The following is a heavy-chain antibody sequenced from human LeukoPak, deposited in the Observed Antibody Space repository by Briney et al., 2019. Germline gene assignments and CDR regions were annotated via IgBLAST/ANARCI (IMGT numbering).Heavy chain of an antibody. V-gene: IGHV3-9*01. D-gene: IGHD1-26*01. Sequence: GGSLRLSCAASGFTFNDYAMHWVRQAPGKGLEWVSGISCNSGSIGYADSVKGRFTISRDNAKNSLYLQMNSLRAEDTAVYYCGGDGSGSPDYWGQGTLVTVSS. CDR1: GFTFNDYA. CDR2: ISCNSGSI. CDR3: GGDGSGSPDY. J-gene: IGHJ4*02.